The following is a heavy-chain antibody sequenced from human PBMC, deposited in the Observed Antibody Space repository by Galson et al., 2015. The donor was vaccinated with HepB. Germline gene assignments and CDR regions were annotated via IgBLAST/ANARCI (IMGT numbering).Heavy chain of an antibody. V-gene: IGHV3-74*01. CDR3: ARGVLIFGVAPLGY. CDR2: INSDGSST. Sequence: SLRLSCAASGFTFSSYWMHRVRQAPGKGLVWVSRINSDGSSTSYADSVKGQFTISRDNAKNTLYLQMNSLRAEDTAVYYCARGVLIFGVAPLGYWGQGTLVTVSS. J-gene: IGHJ4*02. CDR1: GFTFSSYW. D-gene: IGHD3-3*01.